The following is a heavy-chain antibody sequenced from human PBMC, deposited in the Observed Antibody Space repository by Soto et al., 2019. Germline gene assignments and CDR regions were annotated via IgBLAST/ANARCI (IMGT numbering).Heavy chain of an antibody. D-gene: IGHD4-4*01. CDR1: GFTFSSYW. CDR2: IKQDGSEK. J-gene: IGHJ3*02. Sequence: EVQLVESGGGLVQPGGSLRLSCAASGFTFSSYWMSWVRQAPGKGLEWVANIKQDGSEKYYVDSVKGRFTISRDNAKNSLYLQMNSLRAEDTAVFYCSRTTYTVTGAFDIWGQGTMVTVSS. CDR3: SRTTYTVTGAFDI. V-gene: IGHV3-7*01.